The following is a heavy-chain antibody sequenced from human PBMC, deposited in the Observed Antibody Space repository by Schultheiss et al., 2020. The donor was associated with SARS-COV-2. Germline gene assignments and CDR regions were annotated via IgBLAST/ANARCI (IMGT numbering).Heavy chain of an antibody. CDR2: INHSGST. D-gene: IGHD3-22*01. CDR1: GGSISSGDYY. V-gene: IGHV4-34*01. J-gene: IGHJ4*02. CDR3: ARAPKYYYDSSGYYRYFDY. Sequence: SETLSLTCAVSGGSISSGDYYWSWIRQPPGKGLEWIGEINHSGSTNYNPSLKSQVTISVDTSKNQFSLKLSSVTAADTAVYYCARAPKYYYDSSGYYRYFDYWGQGTLVTVSS.